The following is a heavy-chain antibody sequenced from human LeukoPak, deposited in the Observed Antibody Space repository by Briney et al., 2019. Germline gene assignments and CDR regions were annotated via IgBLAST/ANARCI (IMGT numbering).Heavy chain of an antibody. Sequence: TGGSLRLSCAASGFTFSSYSMNWVRQAPGEGLEWVSSISSSSSYIYYADSVKGRFTISRDNAKNSLYLQMNSLRAEDTAVYYCARDMRGIAARPFLDYWGQGTLVTVSS. CDR1: GFTFSSYS. V-gene: IGHV3-21*01. CDR3: ARDMRGIAARPFLDY. D-gene: IGHD6-6*01. J-gene: IGHJ4*02. CDR2: ISSSSSYI.